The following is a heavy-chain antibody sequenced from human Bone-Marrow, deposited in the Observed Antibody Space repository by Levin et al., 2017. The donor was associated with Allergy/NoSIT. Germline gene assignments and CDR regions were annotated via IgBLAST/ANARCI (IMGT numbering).Heavy chain of an antibody. CDR2: IYYSGST. CDR1: GGSISSYY. J-gene: IGHJ3*02. CDR3: ARLCSSTSCYTWVGRSDAFDI. Sequence: SQTLSLTCTVSGGSISSYYWSWIRPPPGKGLEWIGYIYYSGSTNYNPSLKSRVTISVDTSKNQFSLKLSSVTAADTAVYYCARLCSSTSCYTWVGRSDAFDIWGQGTMVTVSS. D-gene: IGHD2-2*02. V-gene: IGHV4-59*08.